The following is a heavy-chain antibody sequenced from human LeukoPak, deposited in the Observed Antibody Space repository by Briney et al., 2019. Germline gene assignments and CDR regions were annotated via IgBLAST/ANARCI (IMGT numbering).Heavy chain of an antibody. V-gene: IGHV4-61*02. Sequence: SQTLSLTCTVSGGSISSGSYYWRWIRQPAGKGLEWIGRIYTSGSTNYNPSLQSRVTISVDPSKNRFSLKLSSVTAADTAVYYCARATKITIFGVVIIGRYFDYWGQGTLVTVSS. J-gene: IGHJ4*02. CDR2: IYTSGST. D-gene: IGHD3-3*01. CDR3: ARATKITIFGVVIIGRYFDY. CDR1: GGSISSGSYY.